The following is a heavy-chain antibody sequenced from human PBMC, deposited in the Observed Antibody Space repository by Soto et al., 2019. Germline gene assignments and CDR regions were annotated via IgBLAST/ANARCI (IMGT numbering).Heavy chain of an antibody. CDR2: IYSGGST. J-gene: IGHJ3*02. V-gene: IGHV3-53*01. D-gene: IGHD4-17*01. CDR1: GFTVSSNY. CDR3: ARDGYGDYVAFDI. Sequence: EVQLVESGGGLIQPGGSLRLSCAASGFTVSSNYMSWVRQAPGKGLEWVSVIYSGGSTYYADSVKGRFTISRDNSKNTLYLQRNSLRAEDTAVYYCARDGYGDYVAFDIWGQGTMVTVSS.